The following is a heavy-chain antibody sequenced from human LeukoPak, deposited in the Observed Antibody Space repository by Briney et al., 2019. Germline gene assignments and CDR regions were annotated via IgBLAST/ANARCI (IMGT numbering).Heavy chain of an antibody. D-gene: IGHD2-2*01. V-gene: IGHV3-30-3*01. CDR3: ARDRSPGHCTSSSCYGLLFDY. CDR1: GFTFSSYA. J-gene: IGHJ4*02. Sequence: GGSLRLSCAASGFTFSSYAMQWVRQAPGKGLEWVAVISYDESNKFYADSVKGRFTISRDNAKNSLYLQMNSLRDEDTAVYYCARDRSPGHCTSSSCYGLLFDYWGQGTLVTASS. CDR2: ISYDESNK.